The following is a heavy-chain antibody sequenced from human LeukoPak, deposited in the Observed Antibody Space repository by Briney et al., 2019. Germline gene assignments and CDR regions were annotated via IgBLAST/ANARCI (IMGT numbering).Heavy chain of an antibody. CDR3: ARGAYGSGSYAPPYFDY. Sequence: SETLSLTCTVSGGSISSGDYYWSWIRQPPGKDLEWIGYIYYSGSTYYNPSLKSRVTISVDTSKNQFSLKLSSVTAADTAVYYCARGAYGSGSYAPPYFDYWGQGILVTVSS. V-gene: IGHV4-30-4*01. D-gene: IGHD3-10*01. CDR1: GGSISSGDYY. CDR2: IYYSGST. J-gene: IGHJ4*02.